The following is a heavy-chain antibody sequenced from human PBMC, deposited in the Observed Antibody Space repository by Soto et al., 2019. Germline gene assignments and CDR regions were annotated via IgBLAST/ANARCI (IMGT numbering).Heavy chain of an antibody. Sequence: SETLSLTCTVSGGSVSSGSYYWSWIRQPPGKGLEWIGYIYYSGSTNYNPSLKSRGTISVDTSKNQFSLKLSSVTAADTAVYYCARLPIGYCSSTSCYPGGDYYYYYGMDVWGQGTTVTVSS. V-gene: IGHV4-61*01. D-gene: IGHD2-2*01. J-gene: IGHJ6*02. CDR2: IYYSGST. CDR3: ARLPIGYCSSTSCYPGGDYYYYYGMDV. CDR1: GGSVSSGSYY.